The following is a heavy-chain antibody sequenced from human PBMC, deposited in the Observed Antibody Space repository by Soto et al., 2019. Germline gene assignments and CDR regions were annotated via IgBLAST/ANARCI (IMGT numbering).Heavy chain of an antibody. V-gene: IGHV1-24*01. D-gene: IGHD6-13*01. J-gene: IGHJ4*02. CDR3: AHRGGAAVGLYYFDY. CDR2: FDPEDDDT. CDR1: GYTLTALS. Sequence: ASVQVCCKVSGYTLTALSIHWVRQSAGKGLEWMGGFDPEDDDTVYAQKFQGRLTITKDTSKNQVVLTMTNMDPVVTATYYCAHRGGAAVGLYYFDYWGQGALVTVSS.